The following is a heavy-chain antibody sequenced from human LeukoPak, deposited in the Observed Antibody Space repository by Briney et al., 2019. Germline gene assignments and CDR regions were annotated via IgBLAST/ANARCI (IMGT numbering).Heavy chain of an antibody. CDR1: GFXVSSNY. V-gene: IGHV3-53*01. D-gene: IGHD3-22*01. CDR3: ARGRSDNYYDSSGPLGY. Sequence: PGGSLRLSCAASGFXVSSNYISWVRQAPGKGLEWVSVIYSGGSTYYADSVKGRFTISRDNSKNTLYLQMNSLRAEDTAVYYCARGRSDNYYDSSGPLGYWGQGTLVTVSS. CDR2: IYSGGST. J-gene: IGHJ4*02.